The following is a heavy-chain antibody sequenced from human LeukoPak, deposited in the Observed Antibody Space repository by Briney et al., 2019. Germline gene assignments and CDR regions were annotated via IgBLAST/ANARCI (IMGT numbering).Heavy chain of an antibody. CDR2: IYYSGST. V-gene: IGHV4-61*01. CDR3: AKFGGEWLPS. J-gene: IGHJ5*02. D-gene: IGHD5-12*01. CDR1: GGSISSSSYY. Sequence: SETLSLTCTVSGGSISSSSYYWSWIRQPPGKGLEWIGYIYYSGSTNYKPSLKSRVTISVDTSKNQFSLKLSSVTAADTAVYYCAKFGGEWLPSWGQGTLVTVSS.